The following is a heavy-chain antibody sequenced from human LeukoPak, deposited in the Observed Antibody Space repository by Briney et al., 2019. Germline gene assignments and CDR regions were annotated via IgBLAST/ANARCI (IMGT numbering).Heavy chain of an antibody. CDR3: AKGYTLASY. D-gene: IGHD1-1*01. CDR2: ISYDGSNK. CDR1: GFTFSSNG. V-gene: IGHV3-30*18. J-gene: IGHJ4*02. Sequence: GGSLRLSCSASGFTFSSNGMHWVRQAPGKGLEWVAVISYDGSNKYYADSVKGRFTISRDNSKNTLYLQMNSLRAEDTAVYYCAKGYTLASYWGQGTLVTVSS.